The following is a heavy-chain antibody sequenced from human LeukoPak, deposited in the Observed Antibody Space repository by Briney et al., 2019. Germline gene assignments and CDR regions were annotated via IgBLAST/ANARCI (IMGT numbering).Heavy chain of an antibody. D-gene: IGHD4-17*01. V-gene: IGHV1-2*02. J-gene: IGHJ6*03. Sequence: GASVKVSCRASGYTLTGYYMHWVRQAPGQGLEWMGWINPNSGGTNYAQKFQGRVTMARDTSISTAYMELSRLRSDDTAVYYCARIPDYGDYPSYYYMDVWGKGTTVTVSS. CDR2: INPNSGGT. CDR3: ARIPDYGDYPSYYYMDV. CDR1: GYTLTGYY.